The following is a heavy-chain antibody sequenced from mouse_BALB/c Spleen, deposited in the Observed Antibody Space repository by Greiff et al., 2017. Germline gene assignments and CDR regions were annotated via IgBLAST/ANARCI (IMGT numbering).Heavy chain of an antibody. CDR1: GFTFTDYY. CDR3: ARDYYGSSYVPFAY. CDR2: IRNKANGYTT. V-gene: IGHV7-3*02. D-gene: IGHD1-1*01. J-gene: IGHJ3*01. Sequence: EVQLVESGGGLVQPGGSLRLSCATSGFTFTDYYMSWVRQPPGKALEWLGFIRNKANGYTTEYSASVKGRFTISRDNSQSILYLQMNTLRAEDSATYYCARDYYGSSYVPFAYWGQGTLVTVSA.